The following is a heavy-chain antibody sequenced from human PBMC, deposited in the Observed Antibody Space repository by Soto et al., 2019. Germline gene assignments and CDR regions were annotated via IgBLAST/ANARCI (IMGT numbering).Heavy chain of an antibody. CDR3: ARTVCSSSSDYYGMDV. J-gene: IGHJ6*02. Sequence: QVQLQESGPGLVKPSETLSLTCTVSGGSISSYYWSWIRQPPGKGLEWIGYIYYSGSTNYNPSLQSRVTIAVDTSKNQFSLKLSAVTAADTAVYYCARTVCSSSSDYYGMDVCGQGSTVTVSS. D-gene: IGHD6-6*01. CDR1: GGSISSYY. CDR2: IYYSGST. V-gene: IGHV4-59*01.